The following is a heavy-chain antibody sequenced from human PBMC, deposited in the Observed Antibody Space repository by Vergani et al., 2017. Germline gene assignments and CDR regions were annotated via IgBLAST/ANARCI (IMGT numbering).Heavy chain of an antibody. CDR3: AVIVVVPAAMNFQH. CDR2: IYYSGST. D-gene: IGHD2-2*01. Sequence: QVQLQESGPGLVKPSETLSLTCTVSGGSISSYYWSWIRQPPGKGLEWIGYIYYSGSTNYNPSLKSRVTISVDTSKNQFSLKLSSVTAADTAVYYCAVIVVVPAAMNFQHWGQGTLVTVSS. V-gene: IGHV4-59*08. CDR1: GGSISSYY. J-gene: IGHJ1*01.